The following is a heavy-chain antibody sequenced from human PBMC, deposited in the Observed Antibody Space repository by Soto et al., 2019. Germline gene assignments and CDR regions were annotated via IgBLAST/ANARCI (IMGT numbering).Heavy chain of an antibody. J-gene: IGHJ4*02. D-gene: IGHD3-16*02. Sequence: EVQLLESGGGLVQPGGSLRLSCTASGITFSNYAMSWVRQAPRKGLEWVSSISTSGGRPYYADSVKGRFTISRDNSKNPLYLQMNSLRVEDTAVYYCAKDPGRYDYVWGTYRYIDHWGQGTLVTVSS. CDR1: GITFSNYA. CDR3: AKDPGRYDYVWGTYRYIDH. CDR2: ISTSGGRP. V-gene: IGHV3-23*01.